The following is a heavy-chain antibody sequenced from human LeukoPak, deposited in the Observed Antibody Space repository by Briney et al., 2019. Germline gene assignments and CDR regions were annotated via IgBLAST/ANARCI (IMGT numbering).Heavy chain of an antibody. Sequence: GASVQVSCKTSGYIFAHNGISWVRQAPGQGPEWMGWISAYNGDTNYAQNFQGRVTMTRDTSTSTVYMELSSLRSEDTAVYYCARGRGTVTPLSIDYWGQGTLVTVSS. CDR1: GYIFAHNG. D-gene: IGHD4-17*01. CDR2: ISAYNGDT. CDR3: ARGRGTVTPLSIDY. J-gene: IGHJ4*02. V-gene: IGHV1-18*01.